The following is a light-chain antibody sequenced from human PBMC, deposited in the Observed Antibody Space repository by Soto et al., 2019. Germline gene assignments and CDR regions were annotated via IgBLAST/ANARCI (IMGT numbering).Light chain of an antibody. Sequence: IQMTQSPSSLSASLGDRFTITCQASQNINNYLNWYQQKPGRAPKLLIYDASNLEAGVPSRFRGSGSGTDFTFTTSRLQPEDIATYYCQQYENLPTFGQGTRLEIK. CDR1: QNINNY. V-gene: IGKV1-33*01. J-gene: IGKJ5*01. CDR2: DAS. CDR3: QQYENLPT.